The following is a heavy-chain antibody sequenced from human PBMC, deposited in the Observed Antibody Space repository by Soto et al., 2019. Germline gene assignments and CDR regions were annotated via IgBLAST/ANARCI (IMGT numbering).Heavy chain of an antibody. J-gene: IGHJ6*02. Sequence: GGSLRLSCAASGFTFSSYAMSWVRQAPGKGLEWVSAISGSGGSTYYADSVKGRFTISRDNSKNTLYLQMNSLRAEDTAVYYCAKVAGNYGSGVYYYGMDVWGQGTTVTVSS. CDR3: AKVAGNYGSGVYYYGMDV. CDR1: GFTFSSYA. V-gene: IGHV3-23*01. D-gene: IGHD4-4*01. CDR2: ISGSGGST.